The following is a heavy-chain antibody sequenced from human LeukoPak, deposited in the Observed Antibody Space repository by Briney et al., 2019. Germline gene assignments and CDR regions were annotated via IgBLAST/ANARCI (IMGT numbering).Heavy chain of an antibody. D-gene: IGHD1-26*01. V-gene: IGHV4-39*01. CDR1: GGSISSSSYY. Sequence: SETLSLTCTVSGGSISSSSYYWGWIRQPPGKGLEWIGSIYYSGSTYYNPSLKSRVTISVDTSKNQFSLKLRSVTAADTAVYYCARGGAGATTGPYDYWGQGTLVTVSS. CDR3: ARGGAGATTGPYDY. CDR2: IYYSGST. J-gene: IGHJ4*02.